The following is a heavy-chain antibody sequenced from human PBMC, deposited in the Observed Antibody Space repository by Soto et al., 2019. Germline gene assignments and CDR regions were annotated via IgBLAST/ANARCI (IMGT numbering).Heavy chain of an antibody. V-gene: IGHV4-59*01. Sequence: SETLSLTCTVSGGSISGYYWSLLRPPPGKGLEWIGYMYNTGSTVYNPSFKSRVTISVDTSKNQFSLKLNSVTAADTAVYYCARDLWGYCGTDCYPLDVWGQGTTVTVSS. J-gene: IGHJ6*02. D-gene: IGHD2-21*02. CDR1: GGSISGYY. CDR3: ARDLWGYCGTDCYPLDV. CDR2: MYNTGST.